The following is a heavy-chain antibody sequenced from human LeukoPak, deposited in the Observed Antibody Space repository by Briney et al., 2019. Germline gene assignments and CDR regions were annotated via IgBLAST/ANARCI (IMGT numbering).Heavy chain of an antibody. J-gene: IGHJ3*02. CDR1: GGSFSGYY. CDR2: INHSGST. CDR3: ARTADYYDSSGYFVDAFDI. D-gene: IGHD3-22*01. Sequence: PSETLSLTCAVYGGSFSGYYWSWIRQPPGKGLEWIGEINHSGSTNYNPSLKSRVTISVDTSKNQFSLKLSSVTAADTAVYYCARTADYYDSSGYFVDAFDIWGQGTMVTVSS. V-gene: IGHV4-34*01.